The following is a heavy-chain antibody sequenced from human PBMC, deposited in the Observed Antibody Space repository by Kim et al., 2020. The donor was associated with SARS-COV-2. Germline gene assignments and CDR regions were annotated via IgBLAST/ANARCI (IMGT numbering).Heavy chain of an antibody. CDR1: GFSFSNYV. CDR2: VSVSGGTT. CDR3: ARRSSDYYWGFDY. Sequence: GGSLRLSCAASGFSFSNYVMSWVRQAPGKGLEWVSVVSVSGGTTNYAASVKGRFTISRDNSDNTLYLQMSSLRAEDTAVYYCARRSSDYYWGFDYWGPGTLVTVSS. D-gene: IGHD3-22*01. J-gene: IGHJ4*02. V-gene: IGHV3-23*01.